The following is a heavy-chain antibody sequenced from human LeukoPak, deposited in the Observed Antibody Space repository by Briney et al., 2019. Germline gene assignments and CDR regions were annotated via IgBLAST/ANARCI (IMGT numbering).Heavy chain of an antibody. D-gene: IGHD3-22*01. V-gene: IGHV3-21*01. CDR2: ISSSSSYI. CDR1: GFTISSYS. CDR3: ARAGMDGRGYYQGFDY. J-gene: IGHJ4*02. Sequence: GGSLRLSCAASGFTISSYSMNWVRQAPGKGLEWDSSISSSSSYIYYADSVKARFTISRDNAKNSLYLQMNSLRAEDTAVYYCARAGMDGRGYYQGFDYWGQGTLVTVSS.